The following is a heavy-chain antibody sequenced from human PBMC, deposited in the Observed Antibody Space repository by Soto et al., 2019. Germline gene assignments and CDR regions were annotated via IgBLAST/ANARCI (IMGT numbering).Heavy chain of an antibody. J-gene: IGHJ4*02. CDR1: GCSIISYF. D-gene: IGHD6-13*01. CDR3: ARDLAAVPRVLHY. Sequence: SETLSLTCTVSGCSIISYFYIWVRQPPGQGLEWIGSVYYTGTTDYNPSLKSRVTISVDTSKTQFSLNLRSVTAADTAVYYCARDLAAVPRVLHYCGRGTLVTVSS. V-gene: IGHV4-59*01. CDR2: VYYTGTT.